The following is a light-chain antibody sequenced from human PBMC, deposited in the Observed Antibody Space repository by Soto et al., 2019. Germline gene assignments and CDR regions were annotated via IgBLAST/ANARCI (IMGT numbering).Light chain of an antibody. J-gene: IGKJ3*01. CDR1: QSVGSY. V-gene: IGKV3-11*01. CDR2: DAF. CDR3: QQRSNWLFT. Sequence: EVVLTQSPATLSLSPGERATLSCRASQSVGSYLAWYQLKPGQAPRLLIYDAFNRATGNPARFSGSGSGTDFTLTISSLEPEDFAVYYCQQRSNWLFTFGPGTRVDIK.